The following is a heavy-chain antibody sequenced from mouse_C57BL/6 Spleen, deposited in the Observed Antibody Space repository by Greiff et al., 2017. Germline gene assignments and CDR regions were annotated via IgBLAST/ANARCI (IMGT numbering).Heavy chain of an antibody. CDR1: GYTFTDYE. CDR3: TRYDYDDGYYAMDY. CDR2: IDPETGGT. Sequence: QVQLQQSGAELVRPGASVTLSCKASGYTFTDYEMHWVKPTPVHGLEWIGAIDPETGGTAYNQKFKGKAILTAYKSSSTAYMELRSLTSEDSAVYYCTRYDYDDGYYAMDYWGQGTSVTVSS. V-gene: IGHV1-15*01. J-gene: IGHJ4*01. D-gene: IGHD2-4*01.